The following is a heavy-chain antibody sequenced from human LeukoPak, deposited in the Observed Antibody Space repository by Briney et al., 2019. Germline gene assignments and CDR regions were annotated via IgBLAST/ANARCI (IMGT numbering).Heavy chain of an antibody. CDR1: GFTLNNAW. CDR2: IKRETDGGTI. V-gene: IGHV3-15*01. J-gene: IGHJ4*02. Sequence: GGSLRLSCAASGFTLNNAWMSWVRQAPGKGLEWLGRIKRETDGGTIDYAAPVKGRFTISRDDSRNTLYLQMDSLKIEDTAVYYCTTQSGAWNFDYWGQGTLVTVSS. D-gene: IGHD1-1*01. CDR3: TTQSGAWNFDY.